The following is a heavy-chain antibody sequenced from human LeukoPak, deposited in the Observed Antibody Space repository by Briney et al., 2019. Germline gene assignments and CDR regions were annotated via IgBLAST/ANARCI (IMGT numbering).Heavy chain of an antibody. CDR2: IISKTEGGTT. J-gene: IGHJ4*02. D-gene: IGHD6-25*01. CDR1: GFTFSYAW. CDR3: ANGGFSH. V-gene: IGHV3-15*01. Sequence: GGALRLSCAASGFTFSYAWMSWVRQAPGKGLEWVGRIISKTEGGTTDYAAPVKGRFTISRDDSKNTLYLQMNSLKTEDTAVYYCANGGFSHWGQGTLVTASS.